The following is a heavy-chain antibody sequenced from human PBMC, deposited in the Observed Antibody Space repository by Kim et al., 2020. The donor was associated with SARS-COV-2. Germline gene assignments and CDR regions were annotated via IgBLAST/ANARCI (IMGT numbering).Heavy chain of an antibody. V-gene: IGHV3-23*03. CDR3: AKSVLRYFDWSLAPFRTGYYYYGMDV. J-gene: IGHJ6*02. CDR1: GFTFSSYA. D-gene: IGHD3-9*01. Sequence: GGSLRHSCAASGFTFSSYAMSWVRQAPGKGLEWVSVIYSGGSSTYYADSVKGRFTISRDNSKNTLYLQMNSLRAEDTAVYYCAKSVLRYFDWSLAPFRTGYYYYGMDVWGQGTTVTVSS. CDR2: IYSGGSST.